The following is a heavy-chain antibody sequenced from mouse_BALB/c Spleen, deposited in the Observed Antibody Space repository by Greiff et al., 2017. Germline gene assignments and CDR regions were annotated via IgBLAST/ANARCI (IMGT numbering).Heavy chain of an antibody. D-gene: IGHD3-1*01. Sequence: EVMLVESGGGLVQPGGSLKLSCAASGFTFSSYGMSWVRQTPDKRLELVATINSNGGSTYYPDSVKGRFTISRDNAKNTLYLQMSSLKSEDTAMYYCARDRGTDYWGQGTTLTVSS. CDR3: ARDRGTDY. V-gene: IGHV5-6-3*01. CDR1: GFTFSSYG. CDR2: INSNGGST. J-gene: IGHJ2*01.